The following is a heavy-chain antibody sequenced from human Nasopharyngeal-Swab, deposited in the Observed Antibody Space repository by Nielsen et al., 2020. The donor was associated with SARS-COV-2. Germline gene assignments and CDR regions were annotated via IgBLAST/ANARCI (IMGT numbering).Heavy chain of an antibody. CDR1: GFTFSTYA. Sequence: GGSLRLSCAASGFTFSTYAMHWVRQAPGKGLEWVAFISYDGSNKYYADSVKGRFTISRDNSKNTLYLQMNSLRAEDTAVYYCASVSDYYDSSGYYFDYWGQGTLVTVSS. CDR2: ISYDGSNK. CDR3: ASVSDYYDSSGYYFDY. J-gene: IGHJ4*02. D-gene: IGHD3-22*01. V-gene: IGHV3-30-3*01.